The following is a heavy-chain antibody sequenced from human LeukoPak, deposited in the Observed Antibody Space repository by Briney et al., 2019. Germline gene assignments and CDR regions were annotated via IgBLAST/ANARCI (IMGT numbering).Heavy chain of an antibody. CDR1: GFPFSTYA. CDR3: ARAFGGENFDY. V-gene: IGHV3-64*01. J-gene: IGHJ4*02. D-gene: IGHD3-10*01. CDR2: IRSNEGSQ. Sequence: GGSLRLSCAASGFPFSTYAMHWLRQPPGKGLEYVSAIRSNEGSQFYANSVKGRFTISRDNSKNTLYLQMGSLRAEDMAVYYCARAFGGENFDYWGQGTLVSVSS.